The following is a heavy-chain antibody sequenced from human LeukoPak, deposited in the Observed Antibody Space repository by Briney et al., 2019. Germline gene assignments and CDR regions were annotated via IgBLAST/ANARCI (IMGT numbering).Heavy chain of an antibody. CDR2: IWFDGKNT. CDR1: GFTFGDYA. D-gene: IGHD6-19*01. Sequence: GRSLRLSCTASGFTFGDYAMSWVRQAPAKGLEWVAMIWFDGKNTHYVDSVKGRFTISRDNSKNTVDLRMNSLRAEDTAVYYCTRDPPSSGWSFDYWGQGTLVTVSS. J-gene: IGHJ4*02. V-gene: IGHV3-33*01. CDR3: TRDPPSSGWSFDY.